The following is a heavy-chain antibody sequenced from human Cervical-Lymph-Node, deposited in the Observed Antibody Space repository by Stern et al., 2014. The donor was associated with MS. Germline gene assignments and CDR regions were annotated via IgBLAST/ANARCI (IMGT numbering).Heavy chain of an antibody. J-gene: IGHJ4*02. CDR3: ARHVQGFDY. CDR1: GYSFTIYY. Sequence: VQLVQSGAEVKKPGESLMISCKLSGYSFTIYYIACVRQMPGKGLEGLGFIYPYDSDTAYSPSFQGQVTISADKSITTAYLQWSSLRASDTAMYYCARHVQGFDYWGQGTLVTVSS. CDR2: IYPYDSDT. V-gene: IGHV5-51*01.